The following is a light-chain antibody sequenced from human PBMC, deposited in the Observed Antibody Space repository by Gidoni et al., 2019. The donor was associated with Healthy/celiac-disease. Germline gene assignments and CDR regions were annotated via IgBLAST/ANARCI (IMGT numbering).Light chain of an antibody. J-gene: IGKJ1*01. CDR2: AAS. Sequence: IQMTQSPSSLSASVGDRVTITCRASQSSSSYLNWYQQKPGKAPKLLIYAASSLQSGVPSKFSGSGSGTDFTLTISSLQPEDFATYYCQQSDSTPWTFGQGTKVEIK. CDR3: QQSDSTPWT. V-gene: IGKV1-39*01. CDR1: QSSSSY.